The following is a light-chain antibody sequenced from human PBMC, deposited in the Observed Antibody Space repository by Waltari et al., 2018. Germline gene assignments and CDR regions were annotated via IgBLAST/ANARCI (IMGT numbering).Light chain of an antibody. CDR1: RTDVGSYNL. CDR3: CSYAGSGTLV. V-gene: IGLV2-23*02. Sequence: QSALTQPASVSGSPGQSITISCPGTRTDVGSYNLVPWYQQHPGKVPKLIISEVNKRPSGVSNRFSGSKSGNTASLTISGLQAEDEADYCCCSYAGSGTLVFGGGTSLTVL. CDR2: EVN. J-gene: IGLJ3*02.